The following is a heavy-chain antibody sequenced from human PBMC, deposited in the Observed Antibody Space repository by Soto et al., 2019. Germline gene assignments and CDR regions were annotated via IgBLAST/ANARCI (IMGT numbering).Heavy chain of an antibody. V-gene: IGHV3-11*06. CDR3: ARVRSGTYNAFDL. CDR1: GFTFSTFY. J-gene: IGHJ3*01. D-gene: IGHD1-26*01. CDR2: LSSESTFI. Sequence: QVQLVESGGGLVRPRGSLRLSCAASGFTFSTFYMNWVRQAPGKGLEWVSFLSSESTFISYADSVKGRFTISRDNSKKSLFLQMDSLRVEDTAVYYCARVRSGTYNAFDLWGQGTVVTVSS.